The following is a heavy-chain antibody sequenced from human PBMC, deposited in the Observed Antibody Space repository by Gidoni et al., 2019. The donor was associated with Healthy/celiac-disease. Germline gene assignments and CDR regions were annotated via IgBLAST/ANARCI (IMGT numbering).Heavy chain of an antibody. Sequence: QVQLVESGGGVVQPGRSLRLYCAATGFTFSSYAMHWVRQAPGKGLEWVAVISYDGSNKYYADSVKGRFTISRDNSKNTLYLQMNSLRAEDTAVYYCASPDTAMATWGQGTLVTVSS. V-gene: IGHV3-30*04. CDR3: ASPDTAMAT. J-gene: IGHJ5*02. D-gene: IGHD5-18*01. CDR2: ISYDGSNK. CDR1: GFTFSSYA.